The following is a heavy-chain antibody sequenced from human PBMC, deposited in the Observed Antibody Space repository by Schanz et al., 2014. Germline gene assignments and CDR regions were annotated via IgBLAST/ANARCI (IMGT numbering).Heavy chain of an antibody. Sequence: VQLVESGGGVVQPGTSLRLSCAASGFTFSDHFMDWVRQAPGKGLEWVGHSRNKGHSYTSEYAASVKGRFTISRDESESSLYLQMDSLKTEDTAVYYCARRNFYDKSAAFDYWGQGSLXTVSS. J-gene: IGHJ4*02. CDR3: ARRNFYDKSAAFDY. V-gene: IGHV3-72*01. D-gene: IGHD3-9*01. CDR2: SRNKGHSYTS. CDR1: GFTFSDHF.